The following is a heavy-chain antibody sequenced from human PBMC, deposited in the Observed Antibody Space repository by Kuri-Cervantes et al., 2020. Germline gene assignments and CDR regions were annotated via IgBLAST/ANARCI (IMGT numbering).Heavy chain of an antibody. CDR2: INHSGST. V-gene: IGHV4-4*02. CDR1: GGSISSSNW. D-gene: IGHD5-12*01. J-gene: IGHJ3*02. CDR3: ARVQGTLQWPRGARSFGI. Sequence: SETLSLTCAVSGGSISSSNWWGFAREPPGKGLEWSGEINHSGSTNYTPSLKSRVTISVDTSKNQFSLKLSSVTAADTAVYYCARVQGTLQWPRGARSFGIWGQGTMVTVSS.